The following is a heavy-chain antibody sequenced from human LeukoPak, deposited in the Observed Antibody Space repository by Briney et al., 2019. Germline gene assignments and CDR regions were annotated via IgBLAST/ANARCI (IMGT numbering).Heavy chain of an antibody. D-gene: IGHD3-22*01. CDR3: ARVPRITMIVGSVDI. CDR2: ISSSGSTI. V-gene: IGHV3-11*04. Sequence: GGSLRLSCAASGFTFSDYYMSWIRQAPGKGLEWVSYISSSGSTIYYADSEKGRFTISRDNAKNSLYLQMNSLRAEDTAVYYCARVPRITMIVGSVDIWGQGTMVTVSS. CDR1: GFTFSDYY. J-gene: IGHJ3*02.